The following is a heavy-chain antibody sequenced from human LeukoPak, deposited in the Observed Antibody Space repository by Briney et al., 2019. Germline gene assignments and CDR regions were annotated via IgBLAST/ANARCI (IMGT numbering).Heavy chain of an antibody. Sequence: SETLSLTCSVSGGSISSYYWSWIRQPPGKGLEWIGYIYYSGSTNYNPSLKSRVTISVDTSKNQFSLKLSSVTAADTAVYYCARVYGRTYYYMDVWGKGTTVTVSS. CDR1: GGSISSYY. CDR2: IYYSGST. D-gene: IGHD2/OR15-2a*01. J-gene: IGHJ6*03. CDR3: ARVYGRTYYYMDV. V-gene: IGHV4-59*01.